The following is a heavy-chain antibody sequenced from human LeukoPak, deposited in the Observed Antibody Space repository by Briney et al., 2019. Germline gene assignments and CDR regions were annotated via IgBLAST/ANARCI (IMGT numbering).Heavy chain of an antibody. CDR1: GFTVITND. D-gene: IGHD1-14*01. CDR2: LYSDGNT. Sequence: HAGGSLRLSCAASGFTVITNDMTWVRQAPGKGLEWVSALYSDGNTKYADSVQGRFTISRDNSKNTLYLEMNSLSPDDTAVYYCARGVEPLAANTLAYWGQGTLVTVSS. CDR3: ARGVEPLAANTLAY. V-gene: IGHV3-53*01. J-gene: IGHJ4*02.